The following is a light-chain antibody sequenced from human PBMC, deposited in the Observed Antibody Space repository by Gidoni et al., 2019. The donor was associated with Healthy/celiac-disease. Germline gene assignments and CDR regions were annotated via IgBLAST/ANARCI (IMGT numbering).Light chain of an antibody. J-gene: IGKJ1*01. CDR2: DAS. CDR1: QSVSSS. V-gene: IGKV3-11*01. Sequence: EIVLTQSPATLALSPGERATLSCRASQSVSSSLAWYQQKPGQAPRLLIYDASNSATGLPARFSGSVSGADFTLTIRSLAPEYFAVYYCQQRSNWPPTFGQATKVEIK. CDR3: QQRSNWPPT.